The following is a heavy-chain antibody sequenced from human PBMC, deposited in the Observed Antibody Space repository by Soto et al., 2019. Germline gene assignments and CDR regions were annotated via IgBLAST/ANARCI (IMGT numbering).Heavy chain of an antibody. D-gene: IGHD6-19*01. CDR1: GFTFSSYA. J-gene: IGHJ4*02. V-gene: IGHV3-23*01. CDR3: AKGEWLVLDY. CDR2: ISGSGGIT. Sequence: PGGALRLSCAAAGFTFSSYAMSWVRQAPGKGLEWVSAISGSGGITYYADSVKGRFTISRDNSKNTLYLQMNSLRAGDTAVYYCAKGEWLVLDYWGQGTLVTVLL.